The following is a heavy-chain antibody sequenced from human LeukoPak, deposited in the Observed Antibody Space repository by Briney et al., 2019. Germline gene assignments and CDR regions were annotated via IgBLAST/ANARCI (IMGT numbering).Heavy chain of an antibody. CDR2: ISYDGSNK. V-gene: IGHV3-30-3*01. D-gene: IGHD3-3*01. CDR3: ARGSSYDFWSGYYTGGWLDP. Sequence: GGSLRLSCAASGFTFSSYAMRWVRQAPGKGLEWVALISYDGSNKYYADSVKGRFTISRDNSKNTLYLQMNSLRAEDTAVYYCARGSSYDFWSGYYTGGWLDPWGQGTLVTVSS. CDR1: GFTFSSYA. J-gene: IGHJ5*02.